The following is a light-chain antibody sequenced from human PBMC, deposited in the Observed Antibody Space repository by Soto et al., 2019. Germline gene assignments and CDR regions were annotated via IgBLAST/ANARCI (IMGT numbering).Light chain of an antibody. CDR1: QSISSW. J-gene: IGKJ4*01. CDR3: QQYNSYSPLP. CDR2: DAS. Sequence: DIQMTQSPSTLSASVGDRVTITCRASQSISSWLAWYQQKPGKAPKLLIYDASSLESGVPSRFSGSGSGTEFTLTISSLQPDDFATYYCQQYNSYSPLPFGGGTKVDIX. V-gene: IGKV1-5*01.